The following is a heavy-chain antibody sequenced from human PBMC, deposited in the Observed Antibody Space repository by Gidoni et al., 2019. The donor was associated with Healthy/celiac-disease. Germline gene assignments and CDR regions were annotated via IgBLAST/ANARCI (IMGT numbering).Heavy chain of an antibody. CDR1: GCSISSSSYY. CDR2: IYYSGST. CDR3: ASLLLYYYYYMDV. V-gene: IGHV4-39*01. Sequence: QLQLQESGPGLVKPSETLSLTCTVSGCSISSSSYYWGWIRQPPGKGLEWIGSIYYSGSTYYNPSLKSRVTISVDTSKNQFSLKLSSVTAADTAVYYCASLLLYYYYYMDVWGKGTTVTVSS. J-gene: IGHJ6*03.